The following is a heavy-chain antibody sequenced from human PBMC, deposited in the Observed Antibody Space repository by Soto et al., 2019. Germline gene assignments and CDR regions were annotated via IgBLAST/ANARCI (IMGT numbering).Heavy chain of an antibody. Sequence: QPGGSLRLSCAASGFTFSSYAMSWVRQAPGKGLEWVSAISGSGGSTYYADSVKGRFTISRDNSKNTLYLQMNSLRAEDTAVYYCAKRVDYDILTGYYKYYGMDVWGQGTTVTVSS. CDR3: AKRVDYDILTGYYKYYGMDV. J-gene: IGHJ6*02. CDR2: ISGSGGST. CDR1: GFTFSSYA. D-gene: IGHD3-9*01. V-gene: IGHV3-23*01.